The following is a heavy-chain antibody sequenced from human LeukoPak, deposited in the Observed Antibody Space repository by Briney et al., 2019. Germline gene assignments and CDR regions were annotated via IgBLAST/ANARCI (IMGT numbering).Heavy chain of an antibody. J-gene: IGHJ4*02. Sequence: GESLKISCKGSGYYFTTYWIGWVRQMPGKGLEWMGIIYPADSDTRYNPSFQGQVTISADKSINTAYLQWSSLRASDTAMYYCARRPLCSTSSCYDFDYWGQGTLVTVSS. V-gene: IGHV5-51*01. CDR3: ARRPLCSTSSCYDFDY. CDR2: IYPADSDT. D-gene: IGHD2-2*01. CDR1: GYYFTTYW.